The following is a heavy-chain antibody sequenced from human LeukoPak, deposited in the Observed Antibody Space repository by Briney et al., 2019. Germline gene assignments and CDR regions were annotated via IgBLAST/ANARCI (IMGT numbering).Heavy chain of an antibody. D-gene: IGHD6-13*01. J-gene: IGHJ2*01. CDR2: INPNNGGA. CDR1: GNIFTGYY. V-gene: IGHV1-2*02. CDR3: ARAGAAAVPDWYFDL. Sequence: ASVKVSCKTSGNIFTGYYIHWVRQAPGRGLEWMGWINPNNGGANFAQKFQGRVTFTRDSSISTVYMDLNRLRSDDTAVYYCARAGAAAVPDWYFDLWGRGTLVSVSS.